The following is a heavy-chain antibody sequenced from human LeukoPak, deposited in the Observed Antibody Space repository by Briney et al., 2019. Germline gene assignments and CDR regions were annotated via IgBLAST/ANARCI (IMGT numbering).Heavy chain of an antibody. Sequence: SETLSLTCTVSGGSIISSSYYWGWIRQPPGKGLEWIGSIYYSGNTFYNPSLKSRVTISTDTSKNQFSLRLSSVTAADTAVYYCARQGGGDGSGFYSYYFDYWGQGTLVTVSS. J-gene: IGHJ4*02. CDR2: IYYSGNT. CDR3: ARQGGGDGSGFYSYYFDY. CDR1: GGSIISSSYY. D-gene: IGHD3-22*01. V-gene: IGHV4-39*07.